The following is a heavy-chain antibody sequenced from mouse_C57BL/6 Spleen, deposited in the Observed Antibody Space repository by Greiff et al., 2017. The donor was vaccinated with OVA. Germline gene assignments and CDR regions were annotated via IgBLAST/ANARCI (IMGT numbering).Heavy chain of an antibody. Sequence: QVQLQQPGAELVKPGASVKLSCKASGYTFTSYWLHWVKQRPGQGLAWIGMIHPNSGSTNYNEKFKSKATLTVDKSSSPAYMQLSSLTSEDSAVYYCARPSLLYYSDSGEDYWGQGTTLTVSS. V-gene: IGHV1-64*01. CDR1: GYTFTSYW. CDR3: ARPSLLYYSDSGEDY. D-gene: IGHD1-1*01. J-gene: IGHJ2*01. CDR2: IHPNSGST.